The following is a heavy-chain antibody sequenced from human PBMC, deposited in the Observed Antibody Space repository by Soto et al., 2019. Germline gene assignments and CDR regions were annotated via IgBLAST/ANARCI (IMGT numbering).Heavy chain of an antibody. CDR3: AREGPEYSGYASWDY. Sequence: VQLVESGGGLVQPGGSLRLSCAASGFTVSSNYMSWVRQAPGKGLEWVSVIYSGGSTYYADSVKGRFTSSRDNSKNTLYLQMNSLRAEDTAVYYCAREGPEYSGYASWDYWGQGTLVTVSS. V-gene: IGHV3-66*01. J-gene: IGHJ4*02. D-gene: IGHD5-12*01. CDR1: GFTVSSNY. CDR2: IYSGGST.